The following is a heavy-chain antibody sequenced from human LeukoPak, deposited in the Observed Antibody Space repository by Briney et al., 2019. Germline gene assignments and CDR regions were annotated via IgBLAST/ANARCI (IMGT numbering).Heavy chain of an antibody. CDR2: IYYSGST. CDR3: ASANYDFWSGYYAGPFDY. J-gene: IGHJ4*02. V-gene: IGHV4-59*01. D-gene: IGHD3-3*01. CDR1: GGSISSYY. Sequence: NPSETLSLTCTASGGSISSYYWSWIRQPPGKGLEWIGYIYYSGSTNYNPSLKSRVTISVDTSKNQFSLKLSSVTAADTAVYYCASANYDFWSGYYAGPFDYWGQGTLVTVSS.